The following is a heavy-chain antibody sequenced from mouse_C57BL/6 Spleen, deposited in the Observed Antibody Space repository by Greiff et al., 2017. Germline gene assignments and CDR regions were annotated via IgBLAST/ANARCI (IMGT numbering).Heavy chain of an antibody. D-gene: IGHD2-3*01. V-gene: IGHV1-53*01. Sequence: QVQLQQPGTELVKPGASVKLSCKASGYTFTSYWMHWVKQRPGQGLEWIGNINPSNGGTNYNEKFKSKATLTVDKSSSTAYMQLSSLTSEDSAVYYCARLLYDGYLYYYAMDYWGQGTSVTVSS. CDR2: INPSNGGT. J-gene: IGHJ4*01. CDR1: GYTFTSYW. CDR3: ARLLYDGYLYYYAMDY.